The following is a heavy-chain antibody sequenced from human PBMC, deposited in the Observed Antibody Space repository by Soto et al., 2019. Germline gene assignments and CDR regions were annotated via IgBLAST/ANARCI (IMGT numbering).Heavy chain of an antibody. V-gene: IGHV4-30-4*01. CDR1: GGSISSGDYY. CDR2: IYYSGST. Sequence: QLQLQESGPGLVKPSQTLSLTCTVSGGSISSGDYYWSWIRQPPGKGLEWIGYIYYSGSTYYNPSLKSRVTISVDTSKNEFSLKLSSVTAADTAVYYCARGSYYDSSGYPLSFGAFAYYFDYWGQGTLVTVSS. J-gene: IGHJ4*02. CDR3: ARGSYYDSSGYPLSFGAFAYYFDY. D-gene: IGHD3-22*01.